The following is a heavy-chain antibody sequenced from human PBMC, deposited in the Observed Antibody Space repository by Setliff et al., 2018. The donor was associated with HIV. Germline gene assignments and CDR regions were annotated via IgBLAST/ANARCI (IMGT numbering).Heavy chain of an antibody. V-gene: IGHV3-11*04. J-gene: IGHJ3*01. CDR2: ISGSGSTI. CDR3: AREGVHHNFWSGYTYYYGLDV. Sequence: PGGSLRLSCAASGFTFSDYYMSWIRQAPGKGLEWVSYISGSGSTIYYADSVRGRFTISRDNPNNLLYLQMDSLRGEDTAVYYCAREGVHHNFWSGYTYYYGLDVWGQGTTVTVSS. D-gene: IGHD3-3*01. CDR1: GFTFSDYY.